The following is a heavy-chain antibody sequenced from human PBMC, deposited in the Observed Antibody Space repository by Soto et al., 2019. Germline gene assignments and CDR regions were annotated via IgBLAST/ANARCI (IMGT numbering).Heavy chain of an antibody. V-gene: IGHV1-2*02. CDR1: ENSFIGYY. J-gene: IGHJ4*02. Sequence: ASVKVCCKASENSFIGYYLHWIRQAPGQGLEWMGWISPPGGDTKLSPRFQGRVTLTRARSITTVYMELSRVPSDDTAVSYCAWSGPTTVFNYWRQGALVTVYS. CDR3: AWSGPTTVFNY. CDR2: ISPPGGDT.